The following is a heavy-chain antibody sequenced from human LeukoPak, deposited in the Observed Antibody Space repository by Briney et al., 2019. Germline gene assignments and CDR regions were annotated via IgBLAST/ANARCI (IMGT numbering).Heavy chain of an antibody. J-gene: IGHJ5*02. Sequence: GGSLRHSCAASGFTFSDYYMSWIRQAPGKGLEWVSYISSSGSTIYYADSVKGRFTISRDNAKNSLYLQMNSLRAEDTAVYYCARVWEPAAPFDPWGQGTLVTVSS. V-gene: IGHV3-11*01. D-gene: IGHD2-2*01. CDR3: ARVWEPAAPFDP. CDR2: ISSSGSTI. CDR1: GFTFSDYY.